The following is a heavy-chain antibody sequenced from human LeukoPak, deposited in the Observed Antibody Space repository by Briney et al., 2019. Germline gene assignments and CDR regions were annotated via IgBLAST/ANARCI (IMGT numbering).Heavy chain of an antibody. J-gene: IGHJ5*02. Sequence: SQTLSLTCAVSGDSVSSDGYSWSWIRQPPGKGLEWIGYIYHGGSTYYNLSLKSRVTISIDRSKNQFSLRLNSVTAADTAVYYCATRGIGVGWFDPWGQGTLVTVSS. CDR2: IYHGGST. V-gene: IGHV4-30-2*01. CDR1: GDSVSSDGYS. CDR3: ATRGIGVGWFDP. D-gene: IGHD2-21*01.